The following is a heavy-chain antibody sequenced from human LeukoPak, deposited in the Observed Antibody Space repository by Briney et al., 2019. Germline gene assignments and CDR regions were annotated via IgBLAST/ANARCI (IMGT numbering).Heavy chain of an antibody. V-gene: IGHV3-74*01. CDR3: AREEYFDF. CDR1: GFTFSTYW. J-gene: IGHJ4*02. D-gene: IGHD6-6*01. Sequence: GGSLRLSCAASGFTFSTYWMHWVRQTPGKGLVWVSRIKYDGSTTNYADSVKGRFTISRDNAENTLYLQMNSLRAEDTAVYYCAREEYFDFWGQGTLVTVSS. CDR2: IKYDGSTT.